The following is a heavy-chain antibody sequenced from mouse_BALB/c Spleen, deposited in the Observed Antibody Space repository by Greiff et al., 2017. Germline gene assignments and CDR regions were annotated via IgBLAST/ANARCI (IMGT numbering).Heavy chain of an antibody. V-gene: IGHV2-9*02. CDR2: IWAGGST. D-gene: IGHD1-2*01. J-gene: IGHJ4*01. CDR1: GFSLTSYG. CDR3: ARGAFYYGLRGGAMDY. Sequence: VQGVESGPGLVAPSQSLSITCTVSGFSLTSYGVHWVRQPPGKGLEWLGVIWAGGSTNYNSALMSRLSISKDNSKSQVFLKMNSLQTDDTAMYYCARGAFYYGLRGGAMDYWGQGTSVTVSS.